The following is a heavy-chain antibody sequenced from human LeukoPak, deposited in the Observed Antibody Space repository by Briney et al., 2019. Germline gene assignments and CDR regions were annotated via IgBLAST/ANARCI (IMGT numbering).Heavy chain of an antibody. CDR3: ARDQPYYYDSSGYYPDY. D-gene: IGHD3-22*01. Sequence: PGRSLRLSCAASGFTFSSYGMHWVRQAPGKGLEGVAVIWYDGSNKYYADSVKGRFTISRDNSKNTLYLQMNSLRAEDTAVYYCARDQPYYYDSSGYYPDYWGQGTLVTVSS. CDR1: GFTFSSYG. J-gene: IGHJ4*02. CDR2: IWYDGSNK. V-gene: IGHV3-33*01.